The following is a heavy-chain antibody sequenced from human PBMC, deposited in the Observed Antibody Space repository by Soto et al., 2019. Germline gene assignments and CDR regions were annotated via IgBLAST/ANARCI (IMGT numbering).Heavy chain of an antibody. D-gene: IGHD2-15*01. CDR3: ARGPTSTPYNWFDP. CDR2: IIPIFGTA. V-gene: IGHV1-69*01. J-gene: IGHJ5*02. CDR1: GGSFSSYA. Sequence: SVKGSCTASGGSFSSYAISWVRQAPGQGLEWMGGIIPIFGTANYAQKFQGRVTITADESTSTAYMELSSLRSEDTAVYYCARGPTSTPYNWFDPWGQGHLVPCSS.